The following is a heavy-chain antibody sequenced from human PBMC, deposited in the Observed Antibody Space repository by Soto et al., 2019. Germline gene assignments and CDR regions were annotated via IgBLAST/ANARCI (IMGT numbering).Heavy chain of an antibody. CDR3: ARDPGYSGYDYGPGY. J-gene: IGHJ4*02. CDR2: IIPFINTA. CDR1: GGTFSISSYA. D-gene: IGHD5-12*01. V-gene: IGHV1-69*06. Sequence: GASVKVSCKASGGTFSISSYAISWVRQAPGQGLEWMGGIIPFINTANNAQKFQGRVTITADNSKNTLCLQMNSLRAEDTAVYYCARDPGYSGYDYGPGYWGQGTLVTVSS.